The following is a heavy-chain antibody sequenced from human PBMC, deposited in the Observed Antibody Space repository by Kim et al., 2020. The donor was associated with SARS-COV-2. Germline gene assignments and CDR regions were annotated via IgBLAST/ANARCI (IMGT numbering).Heavy chain of an antibody. CDR2: ISWNSGSI. CDR3: AKGYGYKEFLALGGWFDP. CDR1: GFTFDDYA. V-gene: IGHV3-9*01. Sequence: GGSLRLSCAASGFTFDDYAMHWVRQAPGKGLEWVSGISWNSGSIGYADSVKGRFTISRDNAKNSLYLQMNSLRAEDTALYYCAKGYGYKEFLALGGWFDPWGQGTLVTVSS. D-gene: IGHD5-18*01. J-gene: IGHJ5*02.